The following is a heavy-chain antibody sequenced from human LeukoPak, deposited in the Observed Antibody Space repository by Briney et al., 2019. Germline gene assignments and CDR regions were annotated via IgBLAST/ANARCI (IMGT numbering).Heavy chain of an antibody. J-gene: IGHJ4*02. D-gene: IGHD3-10*01. CDR1: GGTFSSYA. V-gene: IGHV1-69*05. CDR3: ARGRFMVRGVITLDY. Sequence: SVKVSCKASGGTFSSYAISWVRQAPGQGLEWIGRIIPIFGTANYAQKFQGRVTITTDESTSTAYMELSSLRSEDTAVYYCARGRFMVRGVITLDYWGQGTLVTVSS. CDR2: IIPIFGTA.